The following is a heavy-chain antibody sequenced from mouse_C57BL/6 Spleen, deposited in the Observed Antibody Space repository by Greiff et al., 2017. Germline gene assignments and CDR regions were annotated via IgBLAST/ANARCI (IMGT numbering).Heavy chain of an antibody. D-gene: IGHD1-1*01. J-gene: IGHJ2*01. CDR1: GYTFTSYW. Sequence: VQLQQSGAELVRPGSSVKLSCKASGYTFTSYWMDWVKQRPGQGLEWIGNIYPSDSETHYNQKFKDKATLTVDKSSSTAYMQLSSLTSEDSAVYYCARETKYYGSSYYFDYWGQGTALTVSS. CDR3: ARETKYYGSSYYFDY. CDR2: IYPSDSET. V-gene: IGHV1-61*01.